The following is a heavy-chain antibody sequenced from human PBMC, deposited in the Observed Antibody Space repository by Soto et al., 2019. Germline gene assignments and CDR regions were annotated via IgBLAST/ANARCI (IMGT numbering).Heavy chain of an antibody. V-gene: IGHV3-30*18. CDR3: AKAHRAYYDSSGYQDY. CDR2: ISYDGSNK. D-gene: IGHD3-22*01. Sequence: GGSLRLSCAASGFTFSSYGMHWVRQAPGKGLEWVAVISYDGSNKYYADSVKGRFTISRDNSKNTLYLQMSSLRAEDTAVHYCAKAHRAYYDSSGYQDYWGQGTLVTVSS. CDR1: GFTFSSYG. J-gene: IGHJ4*02.